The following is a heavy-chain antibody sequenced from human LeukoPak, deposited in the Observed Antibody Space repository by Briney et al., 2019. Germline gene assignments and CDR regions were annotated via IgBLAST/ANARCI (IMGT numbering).Heavy chain of an antibody. D-gene: IGHD6-13*01. V-gene: IGHV3-64*01. CDR1: GFTFSSYA. Sequence: GGSLRLSCAASGFTFSSYAMHWVRQAPGKGLEYVSAISSNGGSIYYANSVKGRFTISRDNSKNTLYLQMGSLRAEDMAVYYCARVAAAGSSDYWGQGTLVTVSS. CDR2: ISSNGGSI. J-gene: IGHJ4*02. CDR3: ARVAAAGSSDY.